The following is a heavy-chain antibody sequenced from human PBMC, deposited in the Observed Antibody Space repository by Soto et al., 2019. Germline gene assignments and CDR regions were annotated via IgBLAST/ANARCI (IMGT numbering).Heavy chain of an antibody. Sequence: QVQLVQSGAEVTKPGASVKVSCKASGYTFTGYYIHWVRQAPGQGLEWMGWINPNSGGTNFAQKFQGRVTMTRDTAISTAYMELSGLRSDDTAIYYCARCLGVDTSMIVGYWGQGTLVSVSS. D-gene: IGHD5-18*01. CDR2: INPNSGGT. J-gene: IGHJ4*02. V-gene: IGHV1-2*02. CDR3: ARCLGVDTSMIVGY. CDR1: GYTFTGYY.